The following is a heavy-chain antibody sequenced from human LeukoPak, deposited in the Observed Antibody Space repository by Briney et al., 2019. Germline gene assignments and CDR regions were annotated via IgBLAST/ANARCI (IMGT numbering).Heavy chain of an antibody. CDR1: GVSISSGGYS. CDR2: IYHSGST. J-gene: IGHJ4*02. V-gene: IGHV4-30-2*01. D-gene: IGHD3-9*01. CDR3: ARGNYDILTGTGIYFDY. Sequence: SETLSLTCAVSGVSISSGGYSWSWIRQPPGKVLEWIGYIYHSGSTYYNPSLKSRATISVDRSKNQFSLKLSSVTAADTAVYYCARGNYDILTGTGIYFDYWGQGTLVTVSS.